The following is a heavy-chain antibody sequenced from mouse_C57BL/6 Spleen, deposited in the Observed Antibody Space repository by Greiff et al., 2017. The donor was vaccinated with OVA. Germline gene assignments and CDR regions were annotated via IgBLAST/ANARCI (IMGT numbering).Heavy chain of an antibody. D-gene: IGHD3-2*02. CDR2: ISIGSSTI. V-gene: IGHV5-17*01. J-gene: IGHJ4*01. Sequence: EVKLVESGGGLVKPGGSLKLSCAASGFTFSDYGMHWVRQAPEKGLEWVAYISIGSSTIYYADTVKGRFTISRDNAKNTLFLQMTSLRSEDTAMYYCARDSSGYVDYAMDYWGQGTSVTVSS. CDR3: ARDSSGYVDYAMDY. CDR1: GFTFSDYG.